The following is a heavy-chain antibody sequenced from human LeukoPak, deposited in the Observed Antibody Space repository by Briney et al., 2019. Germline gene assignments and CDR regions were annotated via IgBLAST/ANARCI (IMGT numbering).Heavy chain of an antibody. D-gene: IGHD1-26*01. V-gene: IGHV1-46*01. Sequence: VASVKVSCKASGYTFTSYYMHWVRQAPGQGLEWMGIINPSGGSTSYAQKFQGRVNMTRDTSTSAVYMELSSLRSEDTAVYYCARCGPPEEYWFDPWGQGTLVTVSS. CDR2: INPSGGST. J-gene: IGHJ5*02. CDR3: ARCGPPEEYWFDP. CDR1: GYTFTSYY.